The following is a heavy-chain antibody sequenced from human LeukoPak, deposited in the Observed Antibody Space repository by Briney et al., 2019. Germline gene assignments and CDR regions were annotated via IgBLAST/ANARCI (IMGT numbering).Heavy chain of an antibody. Sequence: ASVKVSCKASGYTFNSHGITWVRQAPGQGLEWMGWINPNSGGTNYAQKFQGRVTMTTDTSTSTAYMELRSLRSDDTAVYYCARRYYYDSSGYDYFDYWGQGTLVTVSS. CDR2: INPNSGGT. V-gene: IGHV1-18*01. J-gene: IGHJ4*02. CDR1: GYTFNSHG. D-gene: IGHD3-22*01. CDR3: ARRYYYDSSGYDYFDY.